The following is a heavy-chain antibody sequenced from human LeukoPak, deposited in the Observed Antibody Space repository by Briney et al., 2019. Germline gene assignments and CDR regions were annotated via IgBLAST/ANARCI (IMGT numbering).Heavy chain of an antibody. CDR3: ARDLHGDYDAFDI. CDR1: GFTFSSYG. V-gene: IGHV3-33*01. D-gene: IGHD4-17*01. Sequence: GGSLRLSCAASGFTFSSYGMHWVRQASGKGLEWVAVIWYDGSNKYYADSVKGRFTISRDNAKNSLYLQMNSLRAEDTAVYYCARDLHGDYDAFDIWGQGTMVTVSS. J-gene: IGHJ3*02. CDR2: IWYDGSNK.